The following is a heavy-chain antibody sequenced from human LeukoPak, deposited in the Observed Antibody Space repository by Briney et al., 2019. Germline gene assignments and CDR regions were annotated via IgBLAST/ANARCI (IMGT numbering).Heavy chain of an antibody. CDR3: AKALRFLEWLPDYFDY. CDR2: IRYDGSNK. CDR1: GFTFSSYG. Sequence: GGSLRLSCAASGFTFSSYGMHWVRQAPGKGLEWVAFIRYDGSNKYYADSVKGRFTISRDNSKNTLYLQMNSLRAEDTAVYYCAKALRFLEWLPDYFDYWGRGTLVTVSS. V-gene: IGHV3-30*02. J-gene: IGHJ4*02. D-gene: IGHD3-3*01.